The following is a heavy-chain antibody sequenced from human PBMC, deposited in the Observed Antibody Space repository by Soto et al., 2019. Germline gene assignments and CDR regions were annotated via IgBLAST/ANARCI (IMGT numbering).Heavy chain of an antibody. D-gene: IGHD5-12*01. CDR1: GASVAGGSYY. CDR3: ARATYGGYDFGL. V-gene: IGHV4-30-4*01. CDR2: IPSRGRP. Sequence: QVQLRESGPGLVKPSQTLSLTCSVSGASVAGGSYYWSWVRQPPGKGLEWIGYIPSRGRPFYNPSLTSPRTISADTSKNQLSLQLTSVTAADTPVYYCARATYGGYDFGLWGQGTLITVSS. J-gene: IGHJ5*02.